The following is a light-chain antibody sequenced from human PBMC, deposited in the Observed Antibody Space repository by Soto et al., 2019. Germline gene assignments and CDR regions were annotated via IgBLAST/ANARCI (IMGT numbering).Light chain of an antibody. CDR1: QSVSSSY. CDR2: GAS. Sequence: IVLTQSPGTRSLSPGKTATLSCRCSQSVSSSYLAWYQQKPGQAPRLLIYGASNRATGIPDRFSGSGSGTDFTLTISRLEPEDFAVYYCHQYGSSRHTFGQGTKVDIK. V-gene: IGKV3-20*01. J-gene: IGKJ2*01. CDR3: HQYGSSRHT.